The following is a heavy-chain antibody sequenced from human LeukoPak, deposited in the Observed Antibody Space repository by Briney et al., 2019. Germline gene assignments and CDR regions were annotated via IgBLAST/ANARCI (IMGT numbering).Heavy chain of an antibody. D-gene: IGHD4-17*01. CDR1: GFTFSTYS. Sequence: GGSLRLSCAVSGFTFSTYSMNGVRQAPGKGLEWVSYISSSGGTMYYADSVKGRFTISRDNAKNSLYLQMNSLGVEDTAVYYCARDKRSVNWFDPWGLGTLVTVSS. J-gene: IGHJ5*02. CDR2: ISSSGGTM. V-gene: IGHV3-48*01. CDR3: ARDKRSVNWFDP.